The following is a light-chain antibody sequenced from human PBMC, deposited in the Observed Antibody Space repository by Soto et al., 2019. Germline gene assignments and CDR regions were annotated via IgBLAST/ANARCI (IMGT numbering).Light chain of an antibody. Sequence: QAVVTQEPSLNVSPGGTGPLTCVSSTGAVTSNHHPYWFQQKAGQAPRTLIYDTRNKHSWTPARFSGSLLGDKDALTLSGSQPEDEAQYYFLLSYNAARVFGGGTKLTVL. J-gene: IGLJ3*02. CDR2: DTR. V-gene: IGLV7-46*01. CDR1: TGAVTSNHH. CDR3: LLSYNAARV.